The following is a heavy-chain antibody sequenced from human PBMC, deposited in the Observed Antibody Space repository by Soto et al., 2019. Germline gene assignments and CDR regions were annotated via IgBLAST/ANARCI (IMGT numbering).Heavy chain of an antibody. D-gene: IGHD2-15*01. V-gene: IGHV3-30-3*01. Sequence: HVQLVESGGGVVQPGRSLRLSCTVSGFTFTSNAMHWVRQAPGEGLEWVTVISYDGSNTYYADSVKGRFTISRDNSKNTLYLQMNSLRAEDTAVYYCARVPDLRYCSASKCDPDYWGQGTLVTVSS. CDR1: GFTFTSNA. CDR3: ARVPDLRYCSASKCDPDY. J-gene: IGHJ4*02. CDR2: ISYDGSNT.